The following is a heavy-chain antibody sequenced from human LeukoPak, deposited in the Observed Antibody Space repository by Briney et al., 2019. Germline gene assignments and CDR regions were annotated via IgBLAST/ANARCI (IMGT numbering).Heavy chain of an antibody. V-gene: IGHV7-4-1*02. D-gene: IGHD2/OR15-2a*01. Sequence: ASVKVSCKASGYTFTSYAMNWVRQAPGQGLEWMGWINTNTGNPTYAQGFTGRFVFSLDTSVSTAYLQISSLKVEDTAVYYCARGEQSKYRNTPTPDYWGQGTLVTVSS. CDR2: INTNTGNP. CDR3: ARGEQSKYRNTPTPDY. J-gene: IGHJ4*02. CDR1: GYTFTSYA.